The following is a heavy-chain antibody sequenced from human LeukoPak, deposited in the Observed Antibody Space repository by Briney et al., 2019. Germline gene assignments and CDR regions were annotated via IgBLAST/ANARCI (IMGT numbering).Heavy chain of an antibody. CDR2: IYYSGST. CDR1: GGSISSGGYY. CDR3: AREGEDIVDV. V-gene: IGHV4-31*03. Sequence: PSQTLSLTCTVSGGSISSGGYYWSWIRQHPGKGLEWIGYIYYSGSTYYNPSLKSRVTISVDTSKNQFSMKLSSVTAADTAVYYCAREGEDIVDVWGKGTTVTVSS. D-gene: IGHD2-15*01. J-gene: IGHJ6*04.